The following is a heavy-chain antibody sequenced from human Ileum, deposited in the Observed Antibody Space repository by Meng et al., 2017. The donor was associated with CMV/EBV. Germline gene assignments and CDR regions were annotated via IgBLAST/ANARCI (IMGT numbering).Heavy chain of an antibody. CDR3: AKATGSSVAVLY. D-gene: IGHD6-19*01. V-gene: IGHV3-30*02. Sequence: CAASGFTFSSYGMHWVRQAPGKGLEWVAFIRYDGSNKYYADSVKGRFTISRDNSKNTLYLQMNSLRAEDTAVYYCAKATGSSVAVLYWGQGTLVTVSS. CDR2: IRYDGSNK. J-gene: IGHJ4*02. CDR1: GFTFSSYG.